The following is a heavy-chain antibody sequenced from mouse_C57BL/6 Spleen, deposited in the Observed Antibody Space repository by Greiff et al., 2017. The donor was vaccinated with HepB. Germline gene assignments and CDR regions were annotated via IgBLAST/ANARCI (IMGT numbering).Heavy chain of an antibody. CDR2: IDPEDGET. J-gene: IGHJ4*01. Sequence: EVQLQQSGAELVKPGASVKLSCTASGFNIKDYYMHWVKQRTEQGLEWIGRIDPEDGETKYAPKFQGKATITADTSSNTAYLQLSSLTSEDTAVYYSASYYSCRGNIYALDYWGQGTTLTVSS. CDR3: ASYYSCRGNIYALDY. V-gene: IGHV14-2*01. CDR1: GFNIKDYY. D-gene: IGHD1-1*01.